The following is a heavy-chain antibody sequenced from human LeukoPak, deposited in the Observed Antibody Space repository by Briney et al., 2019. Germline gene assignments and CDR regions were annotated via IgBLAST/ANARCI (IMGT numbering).Heavy chain of an antibody. CDR2: ISYDGSNK. Sequence: PGGSLRLSCAASGFTFSSYAMHWVRQAPGKGLEWVAVISYDGSNKYYADSVKGRFTISRDNSKNTLYLQMNSLRAEDTAVYYCATSIVVHWGQGTLVTVSS. CDR1: GFTFSSYA. D-gene: IGHD3-22*01. CDR3: ATSIVVH. V-gene: IGHV3-30*04. J-gene: IGHJ4*02.